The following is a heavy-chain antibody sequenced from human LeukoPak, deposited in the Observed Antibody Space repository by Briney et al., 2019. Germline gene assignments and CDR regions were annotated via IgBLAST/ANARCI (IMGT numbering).Heavy chain of an antibody. V-gene: IGHV4-34*01. CDR1: GGSFSGYY. J-gene: IGHJ4*02. Sequence: PSETLSLTCAVCGGSFSGYYWSWIRQPPGKGLEWIGEINHSGSTNYNPSLKSRVTISVDTSKNQFSLKLSSVTAADTAVYYCAREGPWSYGHYFDYWGQGTLVTVSS. D-gene: IGHD5-18*01. CDR3: AREGPWSYGHYFDY. CDR2: INHSGST.